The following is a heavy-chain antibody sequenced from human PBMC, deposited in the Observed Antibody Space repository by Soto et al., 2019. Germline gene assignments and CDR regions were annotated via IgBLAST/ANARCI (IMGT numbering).Heavy chain of an antibody. V-gene: IGHV1-69*01. CDR1: GGTFSSYA. CDR2: IIPIFGTA. Sequence: QVQLVQSGAEVKKPGSSVKVSCKASGGTFSSYAISWVRQAPGQGLEWMGGIIPIFGTANYAQKFQGRVTITADESTSTAYMELCSLISEDTAVYYCARSSQRFYDFWTWGQGTLVTVSS. J-gene: IGHJ5*02. CDR3: ARSSQRFYDFWT. D-gene: IGHD3-3*01.